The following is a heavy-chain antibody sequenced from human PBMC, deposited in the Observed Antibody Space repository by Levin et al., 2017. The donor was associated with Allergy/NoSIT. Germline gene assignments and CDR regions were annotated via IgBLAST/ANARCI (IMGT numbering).Heavy chain of an antibody. CDR3: AGDGARLGKDAFDI. J-gene: IGHJ3*02. CDR1: GFTFSTYW. D-gene: IGHD1-26*01. CDR2: IKQDGSEK. V-gene: IGHV3-7*01. Sequence: GGSLRLSCAVSGFTFSTYWMSWVRQAPGKGLEWVANIKQDGSEKYYVDSVKGRFTISRDNAKNSLYLQMNSLRAEDTAVYYCAGDGARLGKDAFDIWGQGTMITVSS.